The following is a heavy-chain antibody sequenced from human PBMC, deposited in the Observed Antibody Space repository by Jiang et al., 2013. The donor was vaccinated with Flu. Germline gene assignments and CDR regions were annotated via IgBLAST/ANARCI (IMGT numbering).Heavy chain of an antibody. Sequence: SGLVKPSETLSLTCAVYGGSFSGYYWSWIRQPPGKGLEWIGEINHSGSTNYNPSLKSRVTISVDTSKNQFSLKLSSVTAADTAVYYCARRGVSGWFDPWGQGTLVTVSS. CDR2: INHSGST. D-gene: IGHD6-25*01. V-gene: IGHV4-34*01. J-gene: IGHJ5*02. CDR1: GGSFSGYY. CDR3: ARRGVSGWFDP.